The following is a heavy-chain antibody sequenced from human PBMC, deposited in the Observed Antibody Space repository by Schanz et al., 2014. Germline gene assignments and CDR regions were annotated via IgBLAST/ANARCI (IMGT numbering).Heavy chain of an antibody. V-gene: IGHV3-74*02. CDR2: INSDGTIT. CDR3: AKIRYDSSGYYLPYYGMDV. CDR1: GLTLSTYW. J-gene: IGHJ6*02. D-gene: IGHD3-22*01. Sequence: EVQLVESGGGLVQPGGSLRLSCTASGLTLSTYWIHWVRQAPGKGLVWVSRINSDGTITTYADSVRGRFTIPRDNSKNTLYLQMNSLRAEDTAVYYCAKIRYDSSGYYLPYYGMDVWGQGTTVIVSS.